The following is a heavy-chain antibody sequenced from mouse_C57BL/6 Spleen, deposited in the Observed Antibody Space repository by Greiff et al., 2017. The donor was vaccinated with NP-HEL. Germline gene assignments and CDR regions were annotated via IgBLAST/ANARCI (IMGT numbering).Heavy chain of an antibody. J-gene: IGHJ4*01. Sequence: EVQLQESGPGLVKPSQSLSLTCSVTGYSITSGYYWNWIRQFPGNKLEWMGYISYDGSNNYNPSLKNRISITRDTSKNQFFLKLNSVTTEDTATYYCAREEYYSIHYYAMDYWGQGTSVTVSS. D-gene: IGHD2-5*01. CDR3: AREEYYSIHYYAMDY. V-gene: IGHV3-6*01. CDR2: ISYDGSN. CDR1: GYSITSGYY.